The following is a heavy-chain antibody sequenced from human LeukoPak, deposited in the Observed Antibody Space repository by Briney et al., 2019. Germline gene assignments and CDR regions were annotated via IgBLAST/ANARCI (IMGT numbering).Heavy chain of an antibody. Sequence: ASVKVSCKASGYSFTNYGLNWVRQAPGQGLEWMGWISAYNGNTNYAQKLQGRVTMTTDTSTSTAYMELRSLRSDDTAVYYCARDEIISGSYPFDYWGQGTLVTVSS. CDR3: ARDEIISGSYPFDY. V-gene: IGHV1-18*01. CDR2: ISAYNGNT. J-gene: IGHJ4*02. CDR1: GYSFTNYG. D-gene: IGHD1-26*01.